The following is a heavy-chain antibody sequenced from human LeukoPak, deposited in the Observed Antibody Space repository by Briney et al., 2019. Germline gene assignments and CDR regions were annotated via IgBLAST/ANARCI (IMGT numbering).Heavy chain of an antibody. CDR1: GFTFSSYT. CDR2: ITTTSSYI. V-gene: IGHV3-21*01. Sequence: GGSLRLSCAASGFTFSSYTMNWVRQAPGKGLEWVSSITTTSSYIYYADSVKGRFTISRDNAKSSLFLQMNSLRAEDTGVYYCASDSSSSPAYYHYYMDAWGKGTTVTVSS. J-gene: IGHJ6*03. CDR3: ASDSSSSPAYYHYYMDA. D-gene: IGHD6-13*01.